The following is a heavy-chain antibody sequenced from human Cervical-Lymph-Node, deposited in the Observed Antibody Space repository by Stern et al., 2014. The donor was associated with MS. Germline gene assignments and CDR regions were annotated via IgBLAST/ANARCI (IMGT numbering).Heavy chain of an antibody. D-gene: IGHD6-25*01. CDR3: AXXXXFRGQ. J-gene: IGHJ4*02. CDR1: DEPFSGYY. Sequence: QVQLQQWGAGLLKPSETLSLTCTVSDEPFSGYYWSWIHQSPGKGLEWIGHVYPTGVTNYNPSLGSRVTISVDTSNNQFSSNLRSGTAADTAVYFCAXXXXFRGQWGQGTLVTVST. CDR2: VYPTGVT. V-gene: IGHV4-34*01.